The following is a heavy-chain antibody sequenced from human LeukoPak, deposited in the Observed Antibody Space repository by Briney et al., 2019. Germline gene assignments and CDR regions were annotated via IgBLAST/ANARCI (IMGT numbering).Heavy chain of an antibody. CDR2: MNPNSGNT. CDR1: GYTFTSYD. J-gene: IGHJ6*02. Sequence: ASVTVSCMASGYTFTSYDINWVRQATGQELEWMGWMNPNSGNTGYAQKFQGRVTMTRNTSISTAYMELSSLRSEDTAVYYCAKVDYGDYADYYGMDVWGQGTTVTVSS. CDR3: AKVDYGDYADYYGMDV. D-gene: IGHD4-17*01. V-gene: IGHV1-8*01.